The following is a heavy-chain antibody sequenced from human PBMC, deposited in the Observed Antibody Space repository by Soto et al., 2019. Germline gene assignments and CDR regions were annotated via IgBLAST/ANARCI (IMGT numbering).Heavy chain of an antibody. CDR1: GGSISSYY. D-gene: IGHD3-10*01. CDR2: IYYSGST. CDR3: ARRTRFGSGSYYVYWYFDL. J-gene: IGHJ2*01. Sequence: PSETLSLTCAVSGGSISSYYWSWIRQPPGKGLEWIGYIYYSGSTNYNPSLKSRVTISVDTSKNQFSLKLSSVTAADTAVYYCARRTRFGSGSYYVYWYFDLWGRGTLVTVSS. V-gene: IGHV4-59*08.